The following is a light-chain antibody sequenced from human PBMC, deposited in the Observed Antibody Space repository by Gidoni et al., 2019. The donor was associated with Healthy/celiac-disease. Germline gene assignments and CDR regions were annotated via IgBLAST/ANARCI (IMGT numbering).Light chain of an antibody. CDR2: GAS. CDR3: QQYGSSPWT. V-gene: IGKV3-20*01. CDR1: QSVSSSY. Sequence: EIVFTPSPSTLSLSPGESATLSCRASQSVSSSYLAWYQQKPGQAPRLLIYGASSRATGIPDRFSGSGSGTDFTLTISRLEPEDFAVYYCQQYGSSPWTFGQGTKVEIK. J-gene: IGKJ1*01.